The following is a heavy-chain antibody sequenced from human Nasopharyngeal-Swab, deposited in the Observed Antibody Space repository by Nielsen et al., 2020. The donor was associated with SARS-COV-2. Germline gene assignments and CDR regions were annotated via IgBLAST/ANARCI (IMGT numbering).Heavy chain of an antibody. J-gene: IGHJ3*02. CDR3: ARELPYSSSWRGDAFDI. D-gene: IGHD6-13*01. Sequence: GESLKISCAASGFTFSSYEMNWVRQAPGKGLEWVSYISSSGSTIYYADSVKGRFTISRDNAKNSLYLQMNSLRAEDTAVYYCARELPYSSSWRGDAFDIWGQGTMVTVSS. CDR1: GFTFSSYE. CDR2: ISSSGSTI. V-gene: IGHV3-48*03.